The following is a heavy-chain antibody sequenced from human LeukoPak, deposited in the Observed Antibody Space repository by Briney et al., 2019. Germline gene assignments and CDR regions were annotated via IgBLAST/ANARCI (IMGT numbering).Heavy chain of an antibody. D-gene: IGHD6-13*01. CDR3: AKGSSWYPYWFDY. V-gene: IGHV3-30*02. CDR2: IWYGGSNK. Sequence: GGSLRLSCAASGFTFSSYGMHWVRQAPGKGLEWVAVIWYGGSNKYYADSVKGRFTISRDNSKNTLYLQMNSLRAEDTAVYYCAKGSSWYPYWFDYWGQGTLVTVSS. J-gene: IGHJ4*02. CDR1: GFTFSSYG.